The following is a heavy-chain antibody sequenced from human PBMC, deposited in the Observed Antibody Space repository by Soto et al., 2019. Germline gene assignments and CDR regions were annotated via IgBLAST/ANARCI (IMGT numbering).Heavy chain of an antibody. J-gene: IGHJ3*02. D-gene: IGHD1-20*01. CDR1: GYSFTSYW. V-gene: IGHV5-10-1*01. Sequence: GESLKISCKGSGYSFTSYWISWVRQMPGKGLEWMGRIDPSDSYTNYSPSFQGHVTISADKSISTAYLQWSSLKASDTAMYYCERRARYNWKDDWNAFDIWGQGTMVTVS. CDR3: ERRARYNWKDDWNAFDI. CDR2: IDPSDSYT.